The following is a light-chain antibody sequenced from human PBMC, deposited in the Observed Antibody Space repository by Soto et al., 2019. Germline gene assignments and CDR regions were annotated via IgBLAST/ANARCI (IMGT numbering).Light chain of an antibody. CDR1: SNDVGSYKF. CDR3: SSYAGSYTFV. CDR2: DVS. J-gene: IGLJ1*01. V-gene: IGLV2-11*01. Sequence: QSALTQPRSVSGSPGQSVNISCTGTSNDVGSYKFVSWYQQQPCEAPQLIIYDVSKWPSGVPDRFSGSRSGNSSSLTISGLQAEYEADYYCSSYAGSYTFVFGSGTKLTAL.